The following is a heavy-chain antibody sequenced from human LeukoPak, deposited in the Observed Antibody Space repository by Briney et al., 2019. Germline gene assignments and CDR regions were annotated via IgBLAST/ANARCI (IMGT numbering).Heavy chain of an antibody. CDR3: ARVGFSSGWYELDY. CDR2: IYYSGST. V-gene: IGHV4-39*01. J-gene: IGHJ4*02. Sequence: PSQTLSLTCTVSGGSISSSSYSWGWIRQPPGKGLEWIGSIYYSGSTYYNPSLKSRVTISIDTSKNQFSLKLSSVTAADTALYYCARVGFSSGWYELDYWGQGTLVTVSS. CDR1: GGSISSSSYS. D-gene: IGHD6-19*01.